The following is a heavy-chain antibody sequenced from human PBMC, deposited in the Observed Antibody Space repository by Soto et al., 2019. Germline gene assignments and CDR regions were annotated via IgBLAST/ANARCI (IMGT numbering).Heavy chain of an antibody. CDR1: GYTFTTYA. V-gene: IGHV1-3*01. D-gene: IGHD3-10*01. CDR2: INAGGGDT. J-gene: IGHJ4*02. CDR3: ARGHVVRGVTTSVPHDF. Sequence: QVQLVQSGAEVKKPGASVKVSCKTSGYTFTTYAMHWVRQAPGQRLEWMGWINAGGGDTKYSQRFQGRVTISRDTSASTVYMELSSLTPEDTAVYYCARGHVVRGVTTSVPHDFWGQGTLVTVSS.